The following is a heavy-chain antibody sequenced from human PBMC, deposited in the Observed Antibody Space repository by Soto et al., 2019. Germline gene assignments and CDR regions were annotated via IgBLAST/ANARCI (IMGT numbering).Heavy chain of an antibody. CDR3: ARDSGAARRLTYFDY. Sequence: SECTETDYYIHWVGPATKQGLEWMGLINPSGGSTSYAQKFQGRVTMTRDTSTSTVYMELNSLRAEDTAVYYCARDSGAARRLTYFDYWGQGTLVTVSS. CDR1: ECTETDYY. CDR2: INPSGGST. J-gene: IGHJ4*02. D-gene: IGHD6-6*01. V-gene: IGHV1-46*01.